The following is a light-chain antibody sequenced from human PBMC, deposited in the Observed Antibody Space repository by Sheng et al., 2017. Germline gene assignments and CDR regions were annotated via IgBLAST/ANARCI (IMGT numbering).Light chain of an antibody. CDR3: QQRADWPLT. CDR2: DAS. Sequence: EIVLTQSPATLSLSPGERATLSCRASQSVSSDLGWYQQKPGQAPRLLISDASNRATGIPARFSGSGFGTDFTLTISGLEPEDFAVYYCQQRADWPLTFGGGTEGGGQ. V-gene: IGKV3-11*01. CDR1: QSVSSD. J-gene: IGKJ4*01.